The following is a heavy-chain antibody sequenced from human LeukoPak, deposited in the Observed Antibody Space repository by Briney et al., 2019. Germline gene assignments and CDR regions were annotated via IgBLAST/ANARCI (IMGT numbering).Heavy chain of an antibody. V-gene: IGHV4-39*07. Sequence: SETLSLTCTVSGGSISSSSYYWGWIRQPPGEGLEWIGSIYYSGSTYYNPSLKSRVTISVDTSKNQFSLRLSSVTAADTAVYYCARGTHITNWFDPWGQGTLVTVSS. J-gene: IGHJ5*02. CDR1: GGSISSSSYY. D-gene: IGHD2-15*01. CDR3: ARGTHITNWFDP. CDR2: IYYSGST.